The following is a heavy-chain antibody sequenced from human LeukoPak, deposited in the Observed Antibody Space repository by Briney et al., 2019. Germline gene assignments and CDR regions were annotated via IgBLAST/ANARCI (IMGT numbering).Heavy chain of an antibody. Sequence: SETLSLTCTVSGGSISSYYWSWVRQPPGKGREWMGYIYYSGSTNYNPSLKSRVTISVDTSKNQFSLKLSSVTAADTAVYYCARARIAAATYYFDYWGQGTLVTVSS. D-gene: IGHD6-13*01. V-gene: IGHV4-59*01. J-gene: IGHJ4*02. CDR2: IYYSGST. CDR1: GGSISSYY. CDR3: ARARIAAATYYFDY.